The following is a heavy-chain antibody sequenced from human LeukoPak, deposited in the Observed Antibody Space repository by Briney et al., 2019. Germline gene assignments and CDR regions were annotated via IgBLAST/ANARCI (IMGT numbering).Heavy chain of an antibody. Sequence: SETLSLTCTVSGGSISSYYWCWIRQPPGTALEWIGYIYYSGSTNYNPSLKSQVTISVDTSKNQFSLKLSSVTAADTAVYYCAGQNKDLFDYWGQGTLVTVSS. D-gene: IGHD1/OR15-1a*01. V-gene: IGHV4-59*01. J-gene: IGHJ4*02. CDR3: AGQNKDLFDY. CDR1: GGSISSYY. CDR2: IYYSGST.